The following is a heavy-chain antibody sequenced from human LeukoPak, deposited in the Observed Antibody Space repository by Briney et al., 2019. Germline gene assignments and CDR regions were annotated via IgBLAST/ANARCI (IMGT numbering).Heavy chain of an antibody. V-gene: IGHV3-9*01. CDR1: GFTFDDYA. CDR2: ISWNSGSI. Sequence: PGGSLRLSCAASGFTFDDYAMHWVRQAPGKGLEWVSGISWNSGSIGYADSVKGRFTISRDNAKNSLYLQMNSLRAEDTALYYCAKDMGPPLAHTVTQNLYYYGMDVWGQGTTVTVSS. CDR3: AKDMGPPLAHTVTQNLYYYGMDV. D-gene: IGHD4-17*01. J-gene: IGHJ6*02.